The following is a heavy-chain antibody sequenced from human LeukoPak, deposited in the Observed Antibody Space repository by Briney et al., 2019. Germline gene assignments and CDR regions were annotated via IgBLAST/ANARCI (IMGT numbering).Heavy chain of an antibody. V-gene: IGHV3-74*01. J-gene: IGHJ4*02. CDR3: AKVGQQWLIPEED. Sequence: GGSLRLSCAASGFTFSSYWMPWVRQAPGKGLVWVSRINSDGSSTSYADSVKGRFTISRDNAKNTLYLQMNSLRAEDTAVYYCAKVGQQWLIPEEDWGQGTLVTVSS. CDR2: INSDGSST. CDR1: GFTFSSYW. D-gene: IGHD6-19*01.